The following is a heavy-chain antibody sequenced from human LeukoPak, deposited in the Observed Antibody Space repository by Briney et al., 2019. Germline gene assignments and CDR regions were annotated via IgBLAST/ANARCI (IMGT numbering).Heavy chain of an antibody. CDR1: GFTFSSYA. J-gene: IGHJ4*02. Sequence: GGSLRLSCAASGFTFSSYAMSWVRQSPGKGLEWVSAIFGSGSNTFYADSVKGRFTISRDNPTNTLFLQMNSLRAEDTAVYFCAKEIAVSGQGVFDYWGQGTVVTVSS. V-gene: IGHV3-23*01. CDR2: IFGSGSNT. CDR3: AKEIAVSGQGVFDY. D-gene: IGHD6-19*01.